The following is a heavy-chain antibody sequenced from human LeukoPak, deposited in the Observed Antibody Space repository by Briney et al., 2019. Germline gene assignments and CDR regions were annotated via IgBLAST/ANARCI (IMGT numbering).Heavy chain of an antibody. V-gene: IGHV1-3*01. CDR1: GYTFTSYA. CDR3: ASSHCSGGSCYYYGMDV. D-gene: IGHD2-15*01. J-gene: IGHJ6*04. CDR2: INAGNGNT. Sequence: ASVKVSCKASGYTFTSYAMHWVRQAPGHRLEWMGWINAGNGNTKYSQKFQGRVTITRDTSASTAYMELSSLRSEDTAVYYCASSHCSGGSCYYYGMDVWGKGTTVTVSS.